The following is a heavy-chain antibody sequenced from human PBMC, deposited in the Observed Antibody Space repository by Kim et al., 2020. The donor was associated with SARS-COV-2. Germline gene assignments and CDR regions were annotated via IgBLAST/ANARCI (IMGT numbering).Heavy chain of an antibody. Sequence: ASVKVSCKASGYTFTSYDINWVRQATGQWLDWMGLMNPNSGNTGYAQKFHGRVTMTSNNSISTAYMELSSLRSEDTAVYYCARGYDGMDVWGQGPTVTFS. CDR2: MNPNSGNT. J-gene: IGHJ6*02. D-gene: IGHD3-16*01. CDR1: GYTFTSYD. V-gene: IGHV1-8*01. CDR3: ARGYDGMDV.